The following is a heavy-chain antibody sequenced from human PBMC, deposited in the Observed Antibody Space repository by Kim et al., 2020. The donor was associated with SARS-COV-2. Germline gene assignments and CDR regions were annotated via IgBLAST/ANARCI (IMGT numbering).Heavy chain of an antibody. V-gene: IGHV3-23*01. Sequence: GGSLRLSCAASGFNLSNNAMTWVRQAPGKGLEWVSDIRGGGDTYYADSVTGRFTFFTDDSQNVLFLQLASLRSADTALYYCGAHGAFSYWVQGTVVSVSS. CDR3: GAHGAFSY. D-gene: IGHD3-16*01. J-gene: IGHJ1*01. CDR2: IRGGGDT. CDR1: GFNLSNNA.